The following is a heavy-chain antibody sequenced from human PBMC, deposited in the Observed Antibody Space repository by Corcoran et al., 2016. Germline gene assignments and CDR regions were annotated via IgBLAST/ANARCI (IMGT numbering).Heavy chain of an antibody. D-gene: IGHD3-22*01. CDR2: IYPGDSDT. CDR1: GYSFTSYW. CDR3: ARRKTMTRIVDREGAFDI. J-gene: IGHJ3*02. V-gene: IGHV5-51*01. Sequence: EVQLVQSGAEVKKPGESLKISCKGSGYSFTSYWIGWVRQMPGKGLEWMGIIYPGDSDTRYSPSFQGQVTISADKSISTAYLQWSSLKASDTAMYYCARRKTMTRIVDREGAFDIWGQGTMVTVSS.